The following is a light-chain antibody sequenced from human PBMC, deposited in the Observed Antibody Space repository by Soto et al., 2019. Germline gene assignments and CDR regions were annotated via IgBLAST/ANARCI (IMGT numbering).Light chain of an antibody. CDR2: GAS. Sequence: EVVMTQSPATVSVSPGEGVTLSCRASQTISNDLAWYQQKPGQAPRLLIYGASTRATGVPARFSGGGSGTEFTRTISSLQSEDFALYYCQQNNKWPPVTFGGGTKVEIK. CDR1: QTISND. J-gene: IGKJ4*01. V-gene: IGKV3-15*01. CDR3: QQNNKWPPVT.